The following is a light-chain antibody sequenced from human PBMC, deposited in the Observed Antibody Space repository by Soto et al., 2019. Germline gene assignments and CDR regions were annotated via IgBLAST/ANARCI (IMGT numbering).Light chain of an antibody. J-gene: IGKJ1*01. V-gene: IGKV1-5*01. CDR1: QSISSW. Sequence: DIQMTQSPSTLSASVGDRVTISCRASQSISSWLAWYQQKPGKAPKLLIYDASSLESGVPSRFSGSGFGTEFTLTISSLQPDDFATYYCQQYNSYSPWTFGQGTEVEIK. CDR2: DAS. CDR3: QQYNSYSPWT.